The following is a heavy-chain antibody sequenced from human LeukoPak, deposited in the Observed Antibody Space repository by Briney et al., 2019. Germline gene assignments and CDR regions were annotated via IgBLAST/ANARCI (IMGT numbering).Heavy chain of an antibody. CDR1: GYTFTSYG. V-gene: IGHV1-18*01. CDR3: ASGGSTMFFSSAAFDI. CDR2: ISGYNGNT. J-gene: IGHJ3*02. D-gene: IGHD3-9*01. Sequence: ASVKVSCKASGYTFTSYGISWVRQAPGQGLEWMGWISGYNGNTNYAQKLQGRVTMATDTSTSTAYMELRSLRSDDTAVYYCASGGSTMFFSSAAFDIWGQGTMVTVSS.